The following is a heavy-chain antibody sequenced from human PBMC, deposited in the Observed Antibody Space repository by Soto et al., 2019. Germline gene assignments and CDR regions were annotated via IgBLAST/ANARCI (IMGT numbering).Heavy chain of an antibody. CDR2: IYYSGST. Sequence: WETLSLTCTVSGGSVSSSSYYWSWIRQPPGEGLEWIAYIYYSGSTSYNPSLKSRVTISVDTSKNQFSLKLRSVTAADTAVYYCARTGYCSGGSCYPNWFDPWGQGTLVTVSS. J-gene: IGHJ5*02. D-gene: IGHD2-15*01. CDR3: ARTGYCSGGSCYPNWFDP. CDR1: GGSVSSSSYY. V-gene: IGHV4-61*01.